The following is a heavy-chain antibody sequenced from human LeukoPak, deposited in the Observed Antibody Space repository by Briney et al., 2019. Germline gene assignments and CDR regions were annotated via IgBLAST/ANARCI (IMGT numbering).Heavy chain of an antibody. J-gene: IGHJ4*02. CDR1: RFTFSSYS. D-gene: IGHD1-26*01. V-gene: IGHV3-21*01. CDR3: ARPPGAVGATFDY. CDR2: ISSSSSYI. Sequence: GGSLRLSCAASRFTFSSYSMNWVRQAPGKGLEWVSSISSSSSYIYYADSLKGRFTISRDNAKNSLYLQMSSLRAEDTAVYYCARPPGAVGATFDYWGQGTLVTVSS.